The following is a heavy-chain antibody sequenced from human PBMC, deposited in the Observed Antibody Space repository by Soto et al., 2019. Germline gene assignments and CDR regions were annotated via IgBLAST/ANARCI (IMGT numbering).Heavy chain of an antibody. CDR2: INPKNGDT. CDR1: GYTFSGFY. Sequence: QVQLVQSGAEVRKPGASVKVSCKASGYTFSGFYIHWVRQAPGQGLEWMGWINPKNGDTNSAQKFLGRVSMTRDTSSTTAYMELRSLTSDDTALYFCAREGIAKLGKYYSYGMDVWGLGTTVTVSS. CDR3: AREGIAKLGKYYSYGMDV. V-gene: IGHV1-2*02. J-gene: IGHJ6*02. D-gene: IGHD7-27*01.